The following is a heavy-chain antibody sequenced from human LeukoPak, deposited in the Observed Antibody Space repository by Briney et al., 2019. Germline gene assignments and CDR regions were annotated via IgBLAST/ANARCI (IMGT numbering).Heavy chain of an antibody. CDR1: EFIVSGNY. CDR3: ASSGNYYPYLLDY. Sequence: GGSLRLSCAASEFIVSGNYMSWVRQAPGKGLEWVSVLYSGGSTYYADSVKGRFTISRDNSKNTLYLQMNSLRAEDTAVYYCASSGNYYPYLLDYWGQGTLVTVSS. CDR2: LYSGGST. V-gene: IGHV3-53*01. J-gene: IGHJ4*02. D-gene: IGHD1-26*01.